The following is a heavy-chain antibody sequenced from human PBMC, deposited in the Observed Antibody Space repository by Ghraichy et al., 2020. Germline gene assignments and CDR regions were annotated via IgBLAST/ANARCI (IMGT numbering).Heavy chain of an antibody. Sequence: GESLNISCAASGFTFSSYAMHWVRQAPGKGLEYVSAISSNGGSTYYANSVKGRFTISRDNSKNTLYLQMGSLRAEDMAVYYCARVEGTGWGQGTLVTVSS. V-gene: IGHV3-64*01. CDR3: ARVEGTG. D-gene: IGHD3-10*01. CDR1: GFTFSSYA. J-gene: IGHJ4*02. CDR2: ISSNGGST.